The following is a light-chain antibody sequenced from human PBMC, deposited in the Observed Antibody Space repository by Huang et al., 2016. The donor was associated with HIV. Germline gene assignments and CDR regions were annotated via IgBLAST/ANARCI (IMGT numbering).Light chain of an antibody. CDR1: QDITND. CDR2: AAS. CDR3: LQDFNYPRT. Sequence: AIQLTQSPSSLSASVGDRVTITCRASQDITNDLGWYQQKPGKAPKLLISAASTLRSGVPSSFSGSGSGTDFTLTISSLQPEDFATYFCLQDFNYPRTFGQGTRVEIK. J-gene: IGKJ1*01. V-gene: IGKV1-6*02.